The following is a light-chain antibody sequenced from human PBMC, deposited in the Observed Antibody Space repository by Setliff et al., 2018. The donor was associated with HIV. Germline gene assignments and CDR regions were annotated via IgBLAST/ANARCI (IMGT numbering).Light chain of an antibody. CDR2: EVT. CDR1: SSDVGSYNL. J-gene: IGLJ1*01. V-gene: IGLV2-23*02. Sequence: QSVLTQPASVPGSPEQSITISCTGTSSDVGSYNLVSWYQQHPGKAPKLIISEVTKRPSGISNRFSGSKSGNTASLTISGLQAEDEADYYCCSYARISTYVFGTGTKVTV. CDR3: CSYARISTYV.